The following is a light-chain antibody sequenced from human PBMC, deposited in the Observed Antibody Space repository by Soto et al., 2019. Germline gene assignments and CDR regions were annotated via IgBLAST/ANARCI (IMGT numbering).Light chain of an antibody. CDR3: QQYGSSPRT. V-gene: IGKV3-20*01. J-gene: IGKJ1*01. CDR2: GAS. Sequence: ESVLTRSRGTLSLSKGERATLYCRASQSVSSSYLACYQQKPGQVPRLLIYGASSRATGIPDRFSGSGSGTDFTLTIIILEPEDFAVYYCQQYGSSPRTFGHGTKVDIK. CDR1: QSVSSSY.